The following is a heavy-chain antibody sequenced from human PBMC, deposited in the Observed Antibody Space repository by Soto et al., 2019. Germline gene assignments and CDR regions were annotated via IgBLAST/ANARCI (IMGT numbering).Heavy chain of an antibody. V-gene: IGHV1-69*13. D-gene: IGHD2-2*01. CDR1: GGTFSSYA. Sequence: SVQVSCKASGGTFSSYAISWVRQAPGQGLEWMGGIIPIFGTANYAPKFQGRVTITADESTSTAYMELSSLRSEDTAVYYCARDRDIVVVPAASWFDPWGQGTLVTVS. CDR3: ARDRDIVVVPAASWFDP. CDR2: IIPIFGTA. J-gene: IGHJ5*02.